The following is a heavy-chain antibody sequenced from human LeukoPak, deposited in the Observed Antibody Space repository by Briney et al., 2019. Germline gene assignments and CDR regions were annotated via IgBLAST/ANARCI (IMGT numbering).Heavy chain of an antibody. Sequence: SETLSLTCTVSAYSISSGYYWGWIRQPPGKGLEWIGSLSHSGSTFYNPSLKSRVTISVDTSKNQFSLKLSSVTAADTAVYYCARQKPVAGLDYWGQGTLVTVSS. CDR3: ARQKPVAGLDY. V-gene: IGHV4-38-2*02. D-gene: IGHD6-19*01. CDR1: AYSISSGYY. CDR2: LSHSGST. J-gene: IGHJ4*02.